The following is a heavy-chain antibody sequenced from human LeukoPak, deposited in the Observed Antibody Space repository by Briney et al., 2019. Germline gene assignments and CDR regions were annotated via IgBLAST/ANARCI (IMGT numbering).Heavy chain of an antibody. Sequence: GGSLRLSCTGSGFMFDDYALTWVRQAPGKGLEWISFIRSKGYGGTTDYAASVKGRFTISRDDSKGVLYLQMNSLKTDDTAVYFCTGNRGGQLPFDYWGRGTQVTVSS. V-gene: IGHV3-49*04. J-gene: IGHJ4*02. CDR3: TGNRGGQLPFDY. CDR1: GFMFDDYA. CDR2: IRSKGYGGTT. D-gene: IGHD1-1*01.